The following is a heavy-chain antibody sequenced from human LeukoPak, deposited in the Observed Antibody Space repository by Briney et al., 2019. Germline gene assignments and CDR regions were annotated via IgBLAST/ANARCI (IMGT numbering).Heavy chain of an antibody. V-gene: IGHV3-33*01. J-gene: IGHJ6*02. CDR2: IWYDGSNK. Sequence: PGRSLRLSCAASGFTFSSYGMHWVRQAPGKGLEWVAVIWYDGSNKYYADSVKGRFTISRDNAKNSLYLQMNSLRAEDTAVYYCARGLQFYYYYGMDVWGQGTTVTVSS. CDR1: GFTFSSYG. CDR3: ARGLQFYYYYGMDV.